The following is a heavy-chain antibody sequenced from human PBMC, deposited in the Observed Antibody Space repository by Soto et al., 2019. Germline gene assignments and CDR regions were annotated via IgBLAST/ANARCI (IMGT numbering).Heavy chain of an antibody. CDR2: ISSSSSTI. J-gene: IGHJ3*02. V-gene: IGHV3-48*02. D-gene: IGHD3-22*01. CDR1: GFTFSSYS. Sequence: VGSLRLSCAASGFTFSSYSMNWVRQAPGKGLEWVSYISSSSSTIYYADSVKGRFTISRDNAKNSLYLQMNSLRDEDTGVYYCARDRGSSGYPDAFDIWGQGTMVTVSS. CDR3: ARDRGSSGYPDAFDI.